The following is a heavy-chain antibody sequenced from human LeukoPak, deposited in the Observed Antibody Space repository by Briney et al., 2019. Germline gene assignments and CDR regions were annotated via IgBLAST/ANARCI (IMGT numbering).Heavy chain of an antibody. D-gene: IGHD2-2*01. V-gene: IGHV5-51*01. CDR3: ARRRYCNSTSCYEGAFDI. Sequence: GDPLKISCKGSAFSFTSYWIAWVRQMPGKGLEWMGIIYPGDSGTRYSPSFQGQVTMSADKSITTAYLQWSSLKASDTAIYYCARRRYCNSTSCYEGAFDIWGQGTMVTVSS. J-gene: IGHJ3*02. CDR1: AFSFTSYW. CDR2: IYPGDSGT.